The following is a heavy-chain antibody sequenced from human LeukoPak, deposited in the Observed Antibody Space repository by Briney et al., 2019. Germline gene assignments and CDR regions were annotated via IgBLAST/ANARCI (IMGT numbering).Heavy chain of an antibody. J-gene: IGHJ4*02. V-gene: IGHV3-74*01. CDR2: INSDGSST. D-gene: IGHD6-19*01. Sequence: GGSLRLSCAASGFTISNYGMSWVRQAPGKGLVWVSRINSDGSSTSYADSVKGRFTISRDNAKNTLYLQMNSLRAEDTAVYYCTKYLAVASFAWYFDYWGQGTLVTVSS. CDR3: TKYLAVASFAWYFDY. CDR1: GFTISNYG.